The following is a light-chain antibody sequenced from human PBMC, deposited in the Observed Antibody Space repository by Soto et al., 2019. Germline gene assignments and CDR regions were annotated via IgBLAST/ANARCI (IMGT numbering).Light chain of an antibody. CDR2: GAS. CDR3: QQSYSTPPLT. J-gene: IGKJ4*01. V-gene: IGKV1-39*01. Sequence: DIQMTQSPSSLSASVGDRVTITCRASQSISSYLNWYQQKPGKAPNLLIYGASSLQSGVPSRFSGGGSGTDFTITISSLQAEEFATYYCQQSYSTPPLTFGGGTRVEI. CDR1: QSISSY.